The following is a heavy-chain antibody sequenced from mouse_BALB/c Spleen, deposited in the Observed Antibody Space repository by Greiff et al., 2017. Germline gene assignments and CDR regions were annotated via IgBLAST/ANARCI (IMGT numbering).Heavy chain of an antibody. CDR2: INPSSGYT. CDR1: GYTFTSYT. Sequence: VQLQQSGAELARPGASVKMSCKASGYTFTSYTMHWVNQRPGQGLEWIGYINPSSGYTNYNQKFKDKATLTADKSSSTAYMQLSSLTSEDSAVYYCATLYYRYDAAWFAYWGQGTLVTVSA. D-gene: IGHD2-14*01. V-gene: IGHV1-4*01. CDR3: ATLYYRYDAAWFAY. J-gene: IGHJ3*01.